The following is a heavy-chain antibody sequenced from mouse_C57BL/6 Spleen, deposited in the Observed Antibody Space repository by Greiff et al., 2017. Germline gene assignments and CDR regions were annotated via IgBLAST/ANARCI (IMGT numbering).Heavy chain of an antibody. CDR1: GYSFTGYY. V-gene: IGHV1-42*01. CDR2: INPSTGGT. CDR3: AKGDSSGYYYFDY. Sequence: VQLQQSGPELVKPGASVKISCKASGYSFTGYYMNWVKQSPEKSLEWIGEINPSTGGTTYNQKFKAKATLTVDKSSSTAYMQLKSLTSEDSAVYYCAKGDSSGYYYFDYWGQGTTLTVSS. D-gene: IGHD3-2*02. J-gene: IGHJ2*01.